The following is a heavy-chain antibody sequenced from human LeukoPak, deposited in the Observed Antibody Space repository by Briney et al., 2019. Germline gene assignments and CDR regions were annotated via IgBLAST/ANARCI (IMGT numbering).Heavy chain of an antibody. Sequence: SETLSLTCAVYGGSFSGYYWSWIRQPPGKGLEWIGEINHSGSTNYNPSLKSRVTMSVDTSKNQFSLKLSSVTAADTAVYYCASVTIPNWFDPWGQGTLVTVSS. J-gene: IGHJ5*02. CDR1: GGSFSGYY. CDR3: ASVTIPNWFDP. CDR2: INHSGST. V-gene: IGHV4-34*01. D-gene: IGHD3-9*01.